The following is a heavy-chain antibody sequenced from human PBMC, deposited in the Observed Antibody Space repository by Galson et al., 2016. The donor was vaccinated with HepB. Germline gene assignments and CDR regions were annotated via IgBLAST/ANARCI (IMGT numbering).Heavy chain of an antibody. CDR3: AKKSPGKELSPPDY. CDR1: GFTFGSYA. CDR2: ISSDESVK. Sequence: LRLSCAASGFTFGSYAMHWVRQAPGKGLEWVATISSDESVKHYADPVQGRFTISKDNFKNTLYLQMNSLRAEDTAVYHCAKKSPGKELSPPDYWGQGTLVTVSS. D-gene: IGHD1-26*01. V-gene: IGHV3-30*04. J-gene: IGHJ4*02.